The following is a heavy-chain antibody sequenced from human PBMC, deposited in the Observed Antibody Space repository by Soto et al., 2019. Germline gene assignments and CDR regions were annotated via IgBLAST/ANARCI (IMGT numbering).Heavy chain of an antibody. CDR2: INHSGST. V-gene: IGHV4-34*01. CDR3: GRGYSSGGKDY. D-gene: IGHD6-19*01. CDR1: GGSFSGYY. J-gene: IGHJ4*02. Sequence: SETLSLTCAVYGGSFSGYYWSWIRQPPGKGLEWIGEINHSGSTNYNPSLKSRVTISVDTSKNQFSLKLSSVTAADTAVYYCGRGYSSGGKDYWGQGTLVTVSS.